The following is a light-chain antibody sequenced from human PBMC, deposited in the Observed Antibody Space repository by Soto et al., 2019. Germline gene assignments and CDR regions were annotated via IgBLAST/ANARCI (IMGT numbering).Light chain of an antibody. Sequence: DIQMTQSPSSLSASVGDRVTITCRASQSISRYLNWFQHNPGKAPKLLIYDASTLRSGVPSRFSGGGSWTDFTLTISSLQPEDFATYYCQQTYSTPKTFGQGTKVEIK. CDR1: QSISRY. CDR2: DAS. V-gene: IGKV1-39*01. CDR3: QQTYSTPKT. J-gene: IGKJ1*01.